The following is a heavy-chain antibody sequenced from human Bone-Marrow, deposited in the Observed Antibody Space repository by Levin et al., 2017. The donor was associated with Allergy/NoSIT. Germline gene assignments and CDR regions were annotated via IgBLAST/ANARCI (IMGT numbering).Heavy chain of an antibody. CDR1: GFRFSSYA. CDR3: ARGLSNNYYDSSGYYSTFDY. Sequence: GGSLRLSCVVSGFRFSSYAMHWVRQAPGKGLEWVAVISSDGKSKYYTDSVRGRFIISRDISKSTLYLQMDSVRAEDTAVYFCARGLSNNYYDSSGYYSTFDYWGQGTLVSVSS. CDR2: ISSDGKSK. V-gene: IGHV3-30*04. J-gene: IGHJ4*02. D-gene: IGHD3-22*01.